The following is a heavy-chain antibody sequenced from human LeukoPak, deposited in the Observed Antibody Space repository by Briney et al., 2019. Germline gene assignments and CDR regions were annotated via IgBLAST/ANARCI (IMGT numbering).Heavy chain of an antibody. CDR2: IYYSGST. V-gene: IGHV4-59*01. Sequence: SETLSLTCTVSGGSISSYYWSWIRQPPGKGLEWIGYIYYSGSTNYNPSLKSRVTISVDTSKNQFSLKLSSVTAADTAVYYCASKIQLWFDYWGQGTLVTVSS. CDR3: ASKIQLWFDY. D-gene: IGHD5-18*01. CDR1: GGSISSYY. J-gene: IGHJ4*02.